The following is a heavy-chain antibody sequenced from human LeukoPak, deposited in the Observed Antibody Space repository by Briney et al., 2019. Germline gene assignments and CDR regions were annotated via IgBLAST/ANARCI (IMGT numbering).Heavy chain of an antibody. V-gene: IGHV3-7*01. CDR1: GFTFSSYA. Sequence: GGSLRLSCATSGFTFSSYAMTWVRQAPGKGLEWVANINQDGSAKYYVDSVKGRFTISRDNAKNSLYLQMNSLRAEDTAVYYCARTYYDILTGYYSFDYWGQGTLVTVSS. J-gene: IGHJ4*02. D-gene: IGHD3-9*01. CDR3: ARTYYDILTGYYSFDY. CDR2: INQDGSAK.